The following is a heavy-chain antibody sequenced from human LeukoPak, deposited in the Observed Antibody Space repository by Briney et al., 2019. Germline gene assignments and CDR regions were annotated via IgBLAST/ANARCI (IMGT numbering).Heavy chain of an antibody. J-gene: IGHJ4*02. Sequence: PSETLSLTCAVYGGSFSGYYWSWIRQPPGKGLEWIGEINHSGSTNYNPSLKSRVTISVDTSKNQFSLKLSSVTAADTAVYYCARGGYSDYWGQGTLVTVSS. V-gene: IGHV4-34*01. CDR2: INHSGST. CDR1: GGSFSGYY. D-gene: IGHD5-12*01. CDR3: ARGGYSDY.